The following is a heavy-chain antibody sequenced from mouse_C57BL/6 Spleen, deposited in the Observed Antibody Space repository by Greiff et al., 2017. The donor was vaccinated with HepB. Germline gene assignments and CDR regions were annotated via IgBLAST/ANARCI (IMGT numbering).Heavy chain of an antibody. CDR3: ARDRTGLFDY. Sequence: EVQVVESGGGLVKPGGSLKLSCAASGFTFSSYAMSWVRQTPEKRLEWVATISDGGSYTYYPDNVKGRFTISRDNAKNNLYLQMSHLKSEDTAMYYCARDRTGLFDYWGQGTTLTVSS. V-gene: IGHV5-4*01. CDR2: ISDGGSYT. CDR1: GFTFSSYA. D-gene: IGHD4-1*01. J-gene: IGHJ2*01.